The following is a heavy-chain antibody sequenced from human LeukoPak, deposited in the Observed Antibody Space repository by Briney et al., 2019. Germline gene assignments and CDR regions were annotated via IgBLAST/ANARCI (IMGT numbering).Heavy chain of an antibody. CDR2: IYSGGGT. Sequence: GGSLRLSCAASGFSVSNNYMSWVRQAPGKGLGWVSLIYSGGGTYYADSVKGRFTISRDSSKNTLYLQMNSLRAEDTAVYYCARSPKNWFDPWGQGTLVTVSS. J-gene: IGHJ5*02. V-gene: IGHV3-66*01. CDR1: GFSVSNNY. CDR3: ARSPKNWFDP.